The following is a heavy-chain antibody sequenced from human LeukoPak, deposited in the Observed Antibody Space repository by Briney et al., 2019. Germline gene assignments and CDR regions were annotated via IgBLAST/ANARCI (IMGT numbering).Heavy chain of an antibody. D-gene: IGHD3-10*01. CDR3: ARDHRITMVRGVIGY. J-gene: IGHJ4*02. CDR1: GYTFTSYA. V-gene: IGHV7-4-1*02. CDR2: IKTNTGNP. Sequence: ASVKVSCKASGYTFTSYAMNWVRQAPGQGLEWMGWIKTNTGNPTYAQGFTGRFVFSLDTSVTTAYLQISSLKAEDTAVYYCARDHRITMVRGVIGYWAQGPLVPVSS.